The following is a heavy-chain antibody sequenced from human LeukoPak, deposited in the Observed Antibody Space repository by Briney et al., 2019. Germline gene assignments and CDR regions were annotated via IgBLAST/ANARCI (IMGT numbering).Heavy chain of an antibody. V-gene: IGHV4-34*01. CDR2: INHRGST. D-gene: IGHD6-13*01. Sequence: SETLSLTCAVYGGSFSGYYWSWIRQPPGKALEGSGEINHRGSTNYNPSLKSRVTISVDTSKNQFSLNLSSVTAADTAVSSCARLRSRWSRYFDYWGQGPLVTVSS. CDR1: GGSFSGYY. CDR3: ARLRSRWSRYFDY. J-gene: IGHJ4*02.